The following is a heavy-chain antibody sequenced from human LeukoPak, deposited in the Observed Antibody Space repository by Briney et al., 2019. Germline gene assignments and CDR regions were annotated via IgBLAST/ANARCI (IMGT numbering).Heavy chain of an antibody. V-gene: IGHV3-23*01. Sequence: GGSLRLSCAASGFTFSSYAMSWVRQAPGKGLEWVSAISGSGGSTYYADSVKGRFTISRDNSKNTLYLQMNSLRAEDTAVYYCATVSYPYSSIAQGFNAFDIWGQGTMVTVSS. CDR1: GFTFSSYA. D-gene: IGHD6-13*01. CDR2: ISGSGGST. CDR3: ATVSYPYSSIAQGFNAFDI. J-gene: IGHJ3*02.